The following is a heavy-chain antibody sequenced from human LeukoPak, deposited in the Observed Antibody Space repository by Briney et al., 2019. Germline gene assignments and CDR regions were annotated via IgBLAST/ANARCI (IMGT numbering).Heavy chain of an antibody. CDR1: GSTFNRYN. J-gene: IGHJ4*02. CDR2: ISTSSSYI. CDR3: ARRGSYSSSWYGGFDY. V-gene: IGHV3-21*01. Sequence: GGSLRLSCAASGSTFNRYNMNWVRRAPGKGLEWVSSISTSSSYIYYADSVRGRFTISRDNAKKSLYLQMNSLRAEDTAVYYCARRGSYSSSWYGGFDYWGQGTLVTVSS. D-gene: IGHD6-13*01.